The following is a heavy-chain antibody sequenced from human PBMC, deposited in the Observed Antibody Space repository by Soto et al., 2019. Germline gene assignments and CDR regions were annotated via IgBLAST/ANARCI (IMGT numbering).Heavy chain of an antibody. CDR2: VSGSGGTT. CDR3: ARSYCFDY. V-gene: IGHV3-23*01. D-gene: IGHD2-21*01. J-gene: IGHJ4*02. Sequence: EVQLLESGGGLVQPGGSLRLSCAASRFTFNTYTMNWVRQAPGKGLEWVSAVSGSGGTTYYADSMKGRFTISRDNSKNTLYLQMNSLRAEDTAIYYCARSYCFDYWGRGTLVTVSS. CDR1: RFTFNTYT.